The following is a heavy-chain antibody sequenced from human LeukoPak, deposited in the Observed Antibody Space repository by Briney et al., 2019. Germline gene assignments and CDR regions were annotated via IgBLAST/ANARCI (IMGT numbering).Heavy chain of an antibody. Sequence: SETLSLTCAVYGGSFSGYYWSWIRQPPGKGLEWIGEINHSGSTNYNPSLKSRVTMSVDTSKNQFSLKLSSVTAADTAVYYCARESVTIFGVVRNWFDPWGQGTLVTVSS. CDR1: GGSFSGYY. J-gene: IGHJ5*02. CDR3: ARESVTIFGVVRNWFDP. CDR2: INHSGST. D-gene: IGHD3-3*01. V-gene: IGHV4-34*01.